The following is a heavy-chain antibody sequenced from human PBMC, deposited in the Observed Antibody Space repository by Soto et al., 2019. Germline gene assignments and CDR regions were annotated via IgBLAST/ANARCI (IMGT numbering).Heavy chain of an antibody. CDR3: ARDPSQGLMRQWLALDY. Sequence: EVQLVESGGGLVQPGRSLRLSCAASGFSFDDYAMHWVRQVPGKGLEWVSGISWNSGAIVYADSVKGRFTISRDNAKNSLYLQINSLRAEDTALYYCARDPSQGLMRQWLALDYWGQGTLVTVST. J-gene: IGHJ4*02. CDR1: GFSFDDYA. V-gene: IGHV3-9*01. D-gene: IGHD6-19*01. CDR2: ISWNSGAI.